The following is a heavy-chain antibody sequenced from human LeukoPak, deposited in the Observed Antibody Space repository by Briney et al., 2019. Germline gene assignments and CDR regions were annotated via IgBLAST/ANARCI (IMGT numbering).Heavy chain of an antibody. CDR3: ARDWPSEWQHLPDYDAVDI. Sequence: GESLRLSCAASGFTFSSYAMSWVRQPPGKGLNWVSSISGSGGNTFYADSVQGRFTISRDNSKNTLYLQMNSLRAEDTAVYYCARDWPSEWQHLPDYDAVDIWGQGTMVTVSS. CDR2: ISGSGGNT. D-gene: IGHD6-13*01. V-gene: IGHV3-23*01. J-gene: IGHJ3*02. CDR1: GFTFSSYA.